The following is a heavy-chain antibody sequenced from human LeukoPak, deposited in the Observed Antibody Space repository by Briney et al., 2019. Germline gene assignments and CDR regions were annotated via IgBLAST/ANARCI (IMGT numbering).Heavy chain of an antibody. CDR2: IYYSGST. V-gene: IGHV4-38-2*02. Sequence: SETLSLTCTVSGYSISSGYYWGWIRQPPGKGLEWIGSIYYSGSTYYNPSLKSRVTISVDTSKNQFSLKLSSVTAADTAVYYCARERSYCGGDCYAVDYWGQGTLVTVSS. J-gene: IGHJ4*02. CDR1: GYSISSGYY. D-gene: IGHD2-21*02. CDR3: ARERSYCGGDCYAVDY.